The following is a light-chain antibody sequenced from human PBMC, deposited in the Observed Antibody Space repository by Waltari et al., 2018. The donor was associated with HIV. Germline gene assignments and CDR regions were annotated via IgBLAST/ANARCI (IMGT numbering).Light chain of an antibody. CDR3: QHYNSWPGPA. J-gene: IGKJ1*01. Sequence: EILITQSPAILSVSPGESATVSCRASQNVYSNFAWYQQKPGQPPRLLIYTASTRATGVPARFTGSGFRTDFTLTISGLQSEDFAVYYCQHYNSWPGPAFGQGTKVEIK. CDR2: TAS. V-gene: IGKV3-15*01. CDR1: QNVYSN.